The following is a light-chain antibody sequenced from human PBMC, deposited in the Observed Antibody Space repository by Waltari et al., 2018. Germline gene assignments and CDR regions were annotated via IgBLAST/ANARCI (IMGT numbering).Light chain of an antibody. CDR3: QQYYTTPRT. J-gene: IGKJ1*01. CDR1: QGISNS. V-gene: IGKV1-NL1*01. Sequence: DIQMTQSPSSLSASIGDRVTITCRASQGISNSVAWYQQKPGRAPKLLFYAASRLESGVPSIFICSRSWSDYTLTISSLHPEDLATYYCQQYYTTPRTFGQVTKVEIK. CDR2: AAS.